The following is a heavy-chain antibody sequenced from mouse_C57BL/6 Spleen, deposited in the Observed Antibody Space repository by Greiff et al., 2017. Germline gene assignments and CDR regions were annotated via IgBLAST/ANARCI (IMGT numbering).Heavy chain of an antibody. J-gene: IGHJ2*01. V-gene: IGHV1-50*01. D-gene: IGHD4-1*01. CDR1: GYTFTSYW. CDR2: IDPSDSYT. Sequence: QVQLQQPGAELVKPGASVKLSCKASGYTFTSYWMQWVKQRPGQGFEWIGEIDPSDSYTNYNQKFKGKATLTVDTSSSTAYMQLSSLTSEDSAVYYCARRLNWDGGFDYWGQGTTLTVSS. CDR3: ARRLNWDGGFDY.